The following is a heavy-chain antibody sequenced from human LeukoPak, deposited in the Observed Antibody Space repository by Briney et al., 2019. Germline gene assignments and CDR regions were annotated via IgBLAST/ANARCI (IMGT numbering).Heavy chain of an antibody. J-gene: IGHJ6*02. CDR2: IIPIFGTA. Sequence: ASVKVSCKASGYTFTSYGISWVRQAPGQGLEWMGGIIPIFGTANYAQKFQGRVTITADESTSTAYMELSSLRSEDTAVYYCAVYGDYGLSYYYGMDVWGQGTTVTVSS. CDR3: AVYGDYGLSYYYGMDV. D-gene: IGHD4-17*01. CDR1: GYTFTSYG. V-gene: IGHV1-69*13.